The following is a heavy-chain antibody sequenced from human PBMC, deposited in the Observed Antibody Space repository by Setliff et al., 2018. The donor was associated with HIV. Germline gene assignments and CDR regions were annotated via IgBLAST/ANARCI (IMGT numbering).Heavy chain of an antibody. Sequence: PGGSLRLSCVASGFTLSTYSMNWVRQAPGKGLERVSSITTDSSYIFDADSVKGRFTISRDNSKNTLYLQMNSLRAEDTAVYYCARDWVSMDRGASMDVWGKGTTVTVSS. D-gene: IGHD3-10*01. CDR3: ARDWVSMDRGASMDV. CDR1: GFTLSTYS. CDR2: ITTDSSYI. V-gene: IGHV3-21*04. J-gene: IGHJ6*03.